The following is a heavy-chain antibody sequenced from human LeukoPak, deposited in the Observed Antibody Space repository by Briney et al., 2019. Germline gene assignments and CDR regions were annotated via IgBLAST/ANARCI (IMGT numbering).Heavy chain of an antibody. Sequence: PGGSLRLSCAASGLTFTKAWMTWVRQAPGERLEWVGRIKSNTDGGTTDYAAPVKGRFTISRDDSKNTLYLQMNSLKTEDTAVYYCTTNPYHRSGYHIWGQGTMVTVSS. V-gene: IGHV3-15*01. D-gene: IGHD3-22*01. CDR3: TTNPYHRSGYHI. CDR1: GLTFTKAW. J-gene: IGHJ3*02. CDR2: IKSNTDGGTT.